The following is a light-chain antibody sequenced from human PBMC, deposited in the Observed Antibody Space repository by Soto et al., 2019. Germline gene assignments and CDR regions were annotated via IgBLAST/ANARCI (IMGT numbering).Light chain of an antibody. CDR2: AAS. Sequence: DIQMTQSPSSLFASVGDSVTITCRASQTITTYLNWYRQKPGKAPKLLIYAASSLQSGVPSRFSGSGSETEFTLTISSLQPEDFATYFCQQIYSAPLTFGG. CDR1: QTITTY. J-gene: IGKJ4*01. V-gene: IGKV1-39*01. CDR3: QQIYSAPLT.